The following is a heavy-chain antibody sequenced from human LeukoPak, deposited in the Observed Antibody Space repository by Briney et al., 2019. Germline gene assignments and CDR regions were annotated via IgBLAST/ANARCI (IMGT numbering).Heavy chain of an antibody. D-gene: IGHD3-3*01. J-gene: IGHJ6*02. CDR1: GFTFSSYS. V-gene: IGHV3-21*01. Sequence: PGGSLRLSCAASGFTFSSYSMNWVRQAPGKGLEWVSSISSSSSYIYYADSVKGRFTISRVNAKNSLYLQMNSLRAEDTAVYYCARDHDFWSGYYGRQPYYYDMDVWGQGTTVTVSS. CDR2: ISSSSSYI. CDR3: ARDHDFWSGYYGRQPYYYDMDV.